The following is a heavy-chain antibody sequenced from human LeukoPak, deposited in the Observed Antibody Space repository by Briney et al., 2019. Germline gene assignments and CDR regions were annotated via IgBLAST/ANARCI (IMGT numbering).Heavy chain of an antibody. Sequence: GGSLRLSCAASGFTVITNDMTWVRHGPGKGLEWVSVLYSDGNTKYADSVQGRFTISRDNSKNTLYLEMNSLSPDDTAVYYCARGEEPLAANTLAYWGQGTLVTVSS. V-gene: IGHV3-53*01. CDR1: GFTVITND. D-gene: IGHD1-14*01. CDR3: ARGEEPLAANTLAY. CDR2: LYSDGNT. J-gene: IGHJ4*02.